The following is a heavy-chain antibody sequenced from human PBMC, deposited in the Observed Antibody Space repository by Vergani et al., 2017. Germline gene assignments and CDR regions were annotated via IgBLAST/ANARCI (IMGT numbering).Heavy chain of an antibody. D-gene: IGHD6-19*01. V-gene: IGHV5-51*03. CDR1: GYSFTSYW. CDR2: IYPGDSDT. Sequence: EVQLVQSGAEVKKPGESLKISCKGSGYSFTSYWIGWVRQMPGKGLEWMGIIYPGDSDTRYSPSFQGQVTISADKSISTAYLQWSSLKASDTAMYYCARTACPPPPYSSGWDFDYWGQGTLVTVSS. CDR3: ARTACPPPPYSSGWDFDY. J-gene: IGHJ4*02.